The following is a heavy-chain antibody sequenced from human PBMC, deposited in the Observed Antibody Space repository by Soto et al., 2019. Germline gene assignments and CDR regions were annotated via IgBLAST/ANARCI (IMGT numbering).Heavy chain of an antibody. Sequence: ASVKVSCKASGYTFTSYAMHWVRQAPGQRLEWMGWINAGNGNTKYSQKFQGRVTITRDTSASTAYMELSSLRSEDTAVYYCAREDSETTHYFDDWGQGTLVTVSS. CDR1: GYTFTSYA. J-gene: IGHJ4*02. V-gene: IGHV1-3*01. CDR3: AREDSETTHYFDD. CDR2: INAGNGNT. D-gene: IGHD4-17*01.